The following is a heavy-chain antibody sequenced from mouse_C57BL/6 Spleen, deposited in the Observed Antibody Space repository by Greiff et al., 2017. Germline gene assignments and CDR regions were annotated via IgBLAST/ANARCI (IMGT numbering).Heavy chain of an antibody. D-gene: IGHD2-13*01. V-gene: IGHV1-53*01. J-gene: IGHJ4*01. Sequence: QVQLQQPGPELVKPGASVKLSCKASGYTFTSYWMHWVKQRPGQGLEWIGNINPSNGGTNYNEKFKSKATLTVDKSSSTAYMQISSLTSDDSAVYYCARSRDYNGYAMDYWGQGTSVTVSS. CDR3: ARSRDYNGYAMDY. CDR1: GYTFTSYW. CDR2: INPSNGGT.